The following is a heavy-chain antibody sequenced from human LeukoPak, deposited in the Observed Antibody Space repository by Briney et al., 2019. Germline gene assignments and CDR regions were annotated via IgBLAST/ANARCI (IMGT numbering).Heavy chain of an antibody. Sequence: GGSLRLSCAVSGFTFSSYWMSWVRQAPGKGLEWVASIKEEGSEKHYVDSVKGRFTISRDNAKNSLYLQMNSLRAEDTAVYYCARGHYQLSWGQGILVAVSS. CDR3: ARGHYQLS. J-gene: IGHJ5*02. V-gene: IGHV3-7*01. CDR2: IKEEGSEK. CDR1: GFTFSSYW. D-gene: IGHD2-2*01.